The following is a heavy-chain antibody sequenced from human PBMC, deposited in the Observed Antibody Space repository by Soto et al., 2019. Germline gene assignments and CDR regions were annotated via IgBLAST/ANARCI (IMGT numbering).Heavy chain of an antibody. Sequence: ASVKVSCKASGYTFTSYGISWVRQAPGQGLEWMGWISAYNGNTNYAQKLQGRVTMTTDTSTSTAYMELRSLRSDDTAVYYCARDLAADIVVVPAAPIMPFDYWGQGTLVIVSS. J-gene: IGHJ4*02. CDR1: GYTFTSYG. V-gene: IGHV1-18*01. CDR3: ARDLAADIVVVPAAPIMPFDY. CDR2: ISAYNGNT. D-gene: IGHD2-2*01.